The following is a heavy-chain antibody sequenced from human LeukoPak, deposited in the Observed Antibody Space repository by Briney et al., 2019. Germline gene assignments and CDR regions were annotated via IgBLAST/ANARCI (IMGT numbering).Heavy chain of an antibody. D-gene: IGHD2-2*01. CDR3: APAARLVLDY. CDR1: GFTLSSYA. V-gene: IGHV3-30-3*01. CDR2: ISYDGSNK. Sequence: PGRSLRLSCAASGFTLSSYAMHWVRQAPGKALEGVAVISYDGSNKYCADSVKGRFTISRDNSKNTLYLQINSPTAEDTAVYYCAPAARLVLDYWGQGTLVTVFS. J-gene: IGHJ4*02.